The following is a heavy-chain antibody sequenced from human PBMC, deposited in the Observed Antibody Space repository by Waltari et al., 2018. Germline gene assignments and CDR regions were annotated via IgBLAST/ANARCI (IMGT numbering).Heavy chain of an antibody. D-gene: IGHD5-12*01. V-gene: IGHV1-69*01. CDR3: AREDGYNSGYFDL. Sequence: QWYQRRVTITADESTSTAYMELSSLRSEDTVVYYCAREDGYNSGYFDLWGRGTLVTVSS. J-gene: IGHJ2*01.